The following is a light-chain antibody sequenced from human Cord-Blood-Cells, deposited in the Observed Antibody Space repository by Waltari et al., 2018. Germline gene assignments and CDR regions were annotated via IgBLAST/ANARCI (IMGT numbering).Light chain of an antibody. CDR2: RNN. J-gene: IGLJ7*01. Sequence: QSVLTQPPSASGTPGQRVTISCSGSSSNIGSNYVYWYQQLPGTAPKLLIYRNNQRPSGVPDRVSGSNSGTSASLAISGLRSEDEADYYCAAWDDSLSGQVFGGGTQLTVL. CDR1: SSNIGSNY. CDR3: AAWDDSLSGQV. V-gene: IGLV1-47*01.